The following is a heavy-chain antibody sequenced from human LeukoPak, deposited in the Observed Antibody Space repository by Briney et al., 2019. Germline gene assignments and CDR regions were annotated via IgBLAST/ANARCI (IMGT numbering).Heavy chain of an antibody. V-gene: IGHV3-7*01. J-gene: IGHJ4*02. D-gene: IGHD1-14*01. CDR2: IKQDGSEK. CDR1: GIRFSDYW. CDR3: AKDRTHRDDIDY. Sequence: GGSLRLSCAASGIRFSDYWMSWVRQAPGKGLEWVANIKQDGSEKYYVDSVKGRFTISRDNDKNSLYLQMNSLRAEDTAVYYCAKDRTHRDDIDYWGQGTLVTVSS.